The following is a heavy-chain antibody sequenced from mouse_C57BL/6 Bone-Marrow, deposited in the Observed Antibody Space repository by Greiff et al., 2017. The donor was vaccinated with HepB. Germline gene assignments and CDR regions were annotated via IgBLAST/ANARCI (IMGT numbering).Heavy chain of an antibody. V-gene: IGHV1-52*01. Sequence: VQLQQPGAELVRPGSSVKLSCKASGYTFTSYWMHWVKQRPIQGLEWIGNIDPSDSETHYNQKFKDKATLTVDKSSSTAYMQLSSLTSEDSAVYYCARRDSSGYGRWFAYWGQGTLVTVSA. CDR2: IDPSDSET. CDR1: GYTFTSYW. CDR3: ARRDSSGYGRWFAY. J-gene: IGHJ3*01. D-gene: IGHD3-2*02.